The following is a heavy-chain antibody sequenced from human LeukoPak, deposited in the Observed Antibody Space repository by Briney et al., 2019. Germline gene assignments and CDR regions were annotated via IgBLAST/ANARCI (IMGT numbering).Heavy chain of an antibody. D-gene: IGHD6-13*01. CDR2: IITIFGAA. V-gene: IGHV1-69*05. Sequence: SVKVSCKASGGTFSSYAISGLRQAPGQGLEWMGRIITIFGAANDAQKFEGRVTITTDESTSTAYMELSSLRSEDTAVYYCASQLLAAHWFDPWGQGTLVTVSS. J-gene: IGHJ5*02. CDR1: GGTFSSYA. CDR3: ASQLLAAHWFDP.